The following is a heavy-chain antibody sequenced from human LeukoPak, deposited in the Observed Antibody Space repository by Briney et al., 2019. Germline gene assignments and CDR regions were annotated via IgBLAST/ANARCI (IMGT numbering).Heavy chain of an antibody. CDR1: GFTFSSAA. CDR2: VTGSDDRT. V-gene: IGHV3-23*01. J-gene: IGHJ4*02. Sequence: GGFLSLSCAASGFTFSSAAMTWVRQAPGKGLEWVSTVTGSDDRTYYADSVKGRFTISRDYSKNTLHLQMNSLRVEDTAIYYCAKGPHVGSGYHPDYWGQGNLVTVSS. CDR3: AKGPHVGSGYHPDY. D-gene: IGHD3-22*01.